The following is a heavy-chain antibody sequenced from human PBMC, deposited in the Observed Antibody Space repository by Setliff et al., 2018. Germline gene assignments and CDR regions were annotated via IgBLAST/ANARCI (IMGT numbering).Heavy chain of an antibody. CDR2: IYSSGST. Sequence: SETLSLTCTVSGGSISSSYWSWIRQPPGKGLEWIGYIYSSGSTNYNPSLKSRVTISVDTSKNLFSLKLNSVTAADTALYYCARHVKVATEYFDCWGQGTLVTVSS. D-gene: IGHD5-12*01. CDR1: GGSISSSY. V-gene: IGHV4-59*08. J-gene: IGHJ4*02. CDR3: ARHVKVATEYFDC.